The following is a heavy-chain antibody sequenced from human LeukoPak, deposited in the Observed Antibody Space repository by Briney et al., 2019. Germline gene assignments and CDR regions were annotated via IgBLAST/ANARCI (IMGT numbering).Heavy chain of an antibody. CDR2: INHSGST. D-gene: IGHD6-13*01. V-gene: IGHV4-39*07. J-gene: IGHJ6*02. CDR1: GGSIGSSYYY. Sequence: PSETLSLTCTVSGGSIGSSYYYWGWIRQPPGKGLEWIGEINHSGSTNYNPSLKSRVTISVDTSKNQFSLKLSSVTAADTAVYYCAIGYSSSWYYYYYGMDVWGQGTTVTVSS. CDR3: AIGYSSSWYYYYYGMDV.